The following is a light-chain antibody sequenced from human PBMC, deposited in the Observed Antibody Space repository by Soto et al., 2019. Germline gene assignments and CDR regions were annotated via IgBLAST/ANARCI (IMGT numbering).Light chain of an antibody. CDR1: HSISNF. CDR2: AVS. Sequence: DIQMTQSPSSLSASVGDRVTITCRASHSISNFLNWYQQKPGKAPKLLIYAVSSLYSGVSSRFSGSGSGKDFTLTISSLQPEDFATYYCQQGSSNRWTFGQGTKVEIK. CDR3: QQGSSNRWT. J-gene: IGKJ1*01. V-gene: IGKV1-39*01.